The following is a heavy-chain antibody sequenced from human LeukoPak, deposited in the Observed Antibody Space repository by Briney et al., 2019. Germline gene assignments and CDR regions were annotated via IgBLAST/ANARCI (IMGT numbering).Heavy chain of an antibody. Sequence: GGSLRLSCAASGFTFSSYWMSWVRQAPGKGLEWVANIKQDGSEKYYVDSVKGRFTISRDNAKNSLYLQMNSLRDEDTAVYYCAREGGQRGYSGYGDYWGQGTLVTVSS. CDR2: IKQDGSEK. J-gene: IGHJ4*02. CDR1: GFTFSSYW. V-gene: IGHV3-7*01. CDR3: AREGGQRGYSGYGDY. D-gene: IGHD5-12*01.